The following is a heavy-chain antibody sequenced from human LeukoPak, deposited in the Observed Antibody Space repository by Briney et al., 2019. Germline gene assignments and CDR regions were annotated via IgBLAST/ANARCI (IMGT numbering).Heavy chain of an antibody. CDR3: ARDPAGRGFSDY. J-gene: IGHJ4*02. V-gene: IGHV4-4*07. CDR1: GGSISSYY. Sequence: SETLPLTCTVSGGSISSYYWSWIRQPAGKGLEWIGRIYTSGSTNYNPSLKSRVTMSVDTSKNQSSLKLSSVTAADTAVYYCARDPAGRGFSDYWGQGTLVTVSS. CDR2: IYTSGST. D-gene: IGHD1-26*01.